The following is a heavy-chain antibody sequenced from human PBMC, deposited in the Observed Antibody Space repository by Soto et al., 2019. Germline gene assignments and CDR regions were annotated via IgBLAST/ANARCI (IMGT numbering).Heavy chain of an antibody. CDR2: IYYSGST. J-gene: IGHJ4*02. Sequence: SETLSLTCTVSGGSISSSSYYWGWIRQPPGKGLEWIGSIYYSGSTYYNPSLKSRVTISVDTSKNQFSLKLSFVTAADTAVYYCARHKYHSSDPSAYWGQGTLVTVSS. V-gene: IGHV4-39*01. CDR3: ARHKYHSSDPSAY. D-gene: IGHD3-22*01. CDR1: GGSISSSSYY.